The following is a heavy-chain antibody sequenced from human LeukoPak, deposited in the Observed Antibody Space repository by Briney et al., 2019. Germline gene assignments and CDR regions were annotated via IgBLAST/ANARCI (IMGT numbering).Heavy chain of an antibody. D-gene: IGHD1-26*01. CDR2: IYNGVNT. CDR3: ARNRAFNSGAFDP. J-gene: IGHJ5*02. Sequence: SETLSLTCTVSGASVSSASYWTWIRQPPGKGVEWIAHIYNGVNTNYNPSLKSRVTISVDTSKNQFSLRLNSVTAADTAVYYCARNRAFNSGAFDPWGQGSLVTVSS. V-gene: IGHV4-61*01. CDR1: GASVSSASY.